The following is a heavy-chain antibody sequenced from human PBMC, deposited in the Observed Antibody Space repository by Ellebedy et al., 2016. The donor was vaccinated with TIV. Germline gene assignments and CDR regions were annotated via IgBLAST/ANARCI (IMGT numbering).Heavy chain of an antibody. CDR3: ARDTSRNYDILTGHYTPYYYGMDV. CDR1: GFTFSNYS. J-gene: IGHJ6*02. D-gene: IGHD3-9*01. Sequence: GGSLRLSXAASGFTFSNYSMNWVRQAPGKGLEWVSSISSSSSYIYYADSVKGRFIISRDNAKNSLYLQMNSLRAEDTAGYYCARDTSRNYDILTGHYTPYYYGMDVWGQGTTVTVSS. CDR2: ISSSSSYI. V-gene: IGHV3-21*01.